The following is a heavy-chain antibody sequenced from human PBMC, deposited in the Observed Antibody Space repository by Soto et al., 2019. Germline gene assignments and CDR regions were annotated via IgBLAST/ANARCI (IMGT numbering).Heavy chain of an antibody. Sequence: ASVEVSCKASGYTFTGYYMHWVRQAPGQGLEWMGWINPNSGGTNYAQKFQGWVTMTRDTSISTAYMELSRLRSEDTAVYYCAAQNIVATIHYFDYWGQGTLVTVSS. CDR1: GYTFTGYY. CDR3: AAQNIVATIHYFDY. V-gene: IGHV1-2*04. J-gene: IGHJ4*02. CDR2: INPNSGGT. D-gene: IGHD5-12*01.